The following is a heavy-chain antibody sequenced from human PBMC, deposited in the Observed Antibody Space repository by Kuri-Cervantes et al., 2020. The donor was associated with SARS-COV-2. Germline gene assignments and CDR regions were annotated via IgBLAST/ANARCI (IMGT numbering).Heavy chain of an antibody. CDR2: INYPGST. J-gene: IGHJ3*02. D-gene: IGHD3-3*01. CDR3: ARLILNTIFGVVIIIRGAFDI. Sequence: SETLSLTCSFSGASFSGFYWSWVRQIPGKGLEWLGEINYPGSTNYNPSLKSRLTISSDTSKDQFSLRLSSVTAADTAVYYCARLILNTIFGVVIIIRGAFDIWGQGTMVTVSS. CDR1: GASFSGFY. V-gene: IGHV4-34*01.